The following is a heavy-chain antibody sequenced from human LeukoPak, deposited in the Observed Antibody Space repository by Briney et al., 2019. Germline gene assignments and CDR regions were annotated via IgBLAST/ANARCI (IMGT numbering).Heavy chain of an antibody. CDR1: GGTFSSYA. J-gene: IGHJ6*03. V-gene: IGHV1-18*01. D-gene: IGHD3-10*01. CDR2: IGAYNGNT. CDR3: ARRIYYGSGSYPLARPYYYMDV. Sequence: GASVKVSCKASGGTFSSYAISWVRQAPGQGLEWMGWIGAYNGNTNYAQKLQGRVTMTTDTSTSTAYMELRSLRSDDTAVYYCARRIYYGSGSYPLARPYYYMDVWGKGTTVTVSS.